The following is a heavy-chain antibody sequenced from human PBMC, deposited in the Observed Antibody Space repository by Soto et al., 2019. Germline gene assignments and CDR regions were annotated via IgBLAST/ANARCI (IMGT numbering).Heavy chain of an antibody. Sequence: QVQLVQSGAEVKKPGSSVKVSCKASGGTFSSYAISWVRQAPGQGLEWMGGIIPIFGTANYAQKFQGRVTITADESXXTXYKXLSSLRSEDTAVYYCASARDCSGGSCYSEGGAFDIWGQGTMVTVSS. CDR3: ASARDCSGGSCYSEGGAFDI. V-gene: IGHV1-69*12. CDR1: GGTFSSYA. CDR2: IIPIFGTA. J-gene: IGHJ3*02. D-gene: IGHD2-15*01.